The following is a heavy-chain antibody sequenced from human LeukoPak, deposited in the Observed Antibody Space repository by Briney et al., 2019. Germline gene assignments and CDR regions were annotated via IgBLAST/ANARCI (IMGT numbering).Heavy chain of an antibody. V-gene: IGHV4-34*01. CDR1: GGSFSGYY. CDR3: ARVSPNTVTTLQYFDY. J-gene: IGHJ4*02. Sequence: SETLSLTCAVYGGSFSGYYWSWIRQPPGKGLEWIGEINHSGSTNYNPSLKSRVTISVDTSKNQFSLKLSSVTAADTAVYYCARVSPNTVTTLQYFDYWGLGTLVTVSS. D-gene: IGHD4-17*01. CDR2: INHSGST.